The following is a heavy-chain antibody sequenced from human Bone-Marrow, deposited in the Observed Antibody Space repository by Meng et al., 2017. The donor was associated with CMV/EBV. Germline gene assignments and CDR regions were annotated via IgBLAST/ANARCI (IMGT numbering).Heavy chain of an antibody. CDR1: TFTSYD. Sequence: TFTSYDINWVRQATGQGLEWMGWMNPNSGNTGYAQKFQGRVTMTRNTSISTAYMELSSLRSEDTAVYYCARGHAKTIFGVVYDAFDIWGQGTMVTVSS. CDR2: MNPNSGNT. V-gene: IGHV1-8*01. D-gene: IGHD3-3*01. CDR3: ARGHAKTIFGVVYDAFDI. J-gene: IGHJ3*02.